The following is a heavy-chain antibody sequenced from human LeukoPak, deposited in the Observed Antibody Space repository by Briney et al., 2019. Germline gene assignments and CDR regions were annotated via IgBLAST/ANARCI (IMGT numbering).Heavy chain of an antibody. J-gene: IGHJ6*03. V-gene: IGHV1-18*01. D-gene: IGHD6-25*01. CDR2: ISAYNGNT. CDR1: GYTFTSYG. Sequence: ASVKVSCKASGYTFTSYGISWVRQAPGQGLEWMGWISAYNGNTNYAQKLQGRVTMTTDTSTSTAYMELRSLRSDDTAVYYCARARRGKRPYYYMDVWGKGTTVTVSS. CDR3: ARARRGKRPYYYMDV.